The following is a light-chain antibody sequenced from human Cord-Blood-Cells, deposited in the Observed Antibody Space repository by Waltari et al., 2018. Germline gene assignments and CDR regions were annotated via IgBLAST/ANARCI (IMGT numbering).Light chain of an antibody. V-gene: IGLV7-46*01. J-gene: IGLJ2*01. CDR3: LLSYSGALVV. CDR1: TGAVTSGHY. Sequence: QAVVTQEPSLTVSPGGTVTLTCGSSTGAVTSGHYPYWFQQKPGQAPRTLIYDPSNKHSWTPARFSGSLLGGKAALTLSGAQPEDEAEYYCLLSYSGALVVFGGGTKLTVL. CDR2: DPS.